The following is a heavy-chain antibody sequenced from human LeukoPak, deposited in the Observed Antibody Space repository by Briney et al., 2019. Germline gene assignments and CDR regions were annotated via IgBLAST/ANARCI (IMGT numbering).Heavy chain of an antibody. J-gene: IGHJ4*02. CDR1: GYTFTGYY. V-gene: IGHV1-2*02. CDR3: ARERIEVPPDY. CDR2: INPNSGGT. D-gene: IGHD2/OR15-2a*01. Sequence: ASVKVSCKASGYTFTGYYIHWVRQAPGQGLEWMGWINPNSGGTNYAQKFQGRVTMTRDTSISAAYMELSRLRSDDTAVYYCARERIEVPPDYWGQGTLVTVSS.